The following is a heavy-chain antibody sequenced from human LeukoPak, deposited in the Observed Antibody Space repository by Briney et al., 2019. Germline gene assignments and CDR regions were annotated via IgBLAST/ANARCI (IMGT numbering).Heavy chain of an antibody. D-gene: IGHD5-18*01. CDR1: GGSFSGYY. CDR3: AKDQGYSYGYVSY. V-gene: IGHV4-34*01. J-gene: IGHJ4*02. Sequence: KPSETLSLTCAVYGGSFSGYYWSWIRQPPGKGLEWIGEINHSGSTNYNPSLKSRVTISVDTSKNQFSLKLSSVTAADTAVYYCAKDQGYSYGYVSYWGQGTLVTVSS. CDR2: INHSGST.